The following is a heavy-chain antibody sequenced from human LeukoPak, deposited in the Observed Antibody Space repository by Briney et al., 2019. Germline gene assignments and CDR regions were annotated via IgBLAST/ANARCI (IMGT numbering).Heavy chain of an antibody. D-gene: IGHD6-13*01. CDR1: GGSINSYS. Sequence: PSETLSLTCTVSGGSINSYSWSWIRQPAGKGLEWIGRIYTSGSTNYNPSLKSRVTMSVDTSKNQFSLKLSSVTAADTAVYYCASVQQSMMATAGLYYFDYWGQGTLVTVSS. J-gene: IGHJ4*02. CDR2: IYTSGST. V-gene: IGHV4-4*07. CDR3: ASVQQSMMATAGLYYFDY.